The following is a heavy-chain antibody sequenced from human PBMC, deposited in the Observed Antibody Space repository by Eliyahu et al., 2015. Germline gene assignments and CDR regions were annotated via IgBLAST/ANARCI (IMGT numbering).Heavy chain of an antibody. J-gene: IGHJ4*02. Sequence: QVQLVESGGGVVQPGRSXRXSCAAXGFTXSSYAMHWVRQAPGKGLEGVAVISYDGSNKYYADSVKGRFTISRDNSKNTLYLQMNSLRAEDTAVYYCAREGAYGDYPFDYWGQGTLVTVSS. D-gene: IGHD4-17*01. CDR1: GFTXSSYA. V-gene: IGHV3-30-3*01. CDR3: AREGAYGDYPFDY. CDR2: ISYDGSNK.